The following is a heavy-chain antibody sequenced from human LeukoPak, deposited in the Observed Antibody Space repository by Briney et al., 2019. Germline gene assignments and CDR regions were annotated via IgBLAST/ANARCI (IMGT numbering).Heavy chain of an antibody. CDR2: IRYDGSNK. Sequence: GGSLRLSCAASGFTFSSYGMHWVRQAPGKGLEWVAFIRYDGSNKYYADSVKGRFTISRDNSKNTLYLQMNSLRAEDTAVYYCAKSRYLEKSLFDYWGQGTLVTVSS. V-gene: IGHV3-30*02. CDR3: AKSRYLEKSLFDY. J-gene: IGHJ4*02. CDR1: GFTFSSYG. D-gene: IGHD3-3*01.